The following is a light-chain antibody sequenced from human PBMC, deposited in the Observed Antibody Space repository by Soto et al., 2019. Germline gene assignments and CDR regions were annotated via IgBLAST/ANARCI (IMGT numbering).Light chain of an antibody. V-gene: IGLV4-69*01. CDR3: LTWGTGHVV. CDR1: SGHSSYA. Sequence: QPVLTQSPSASASLGASVKLTCTRSSGHSSYAIAWHQQQPEKGPRYLMKLNSDGSHSKGDGIPDRFSGSSSGAERYLTISSLKSEDEANYYCLTWGTGHVVFGGGTKLTVL. CDR2: LNSDGSH. J-gene: IGLJ2*01.